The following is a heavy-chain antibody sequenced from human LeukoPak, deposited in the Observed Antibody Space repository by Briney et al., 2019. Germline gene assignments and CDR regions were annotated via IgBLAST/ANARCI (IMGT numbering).Heavy chain of an antibody. CDR3: ARGQGAAGGDYFDY. J-gene: IGHJ4*02. CDR1: GDSITSGGYY. D-gene: IGHD6-13*01. CDR2: IYKTGST. Sequence: SQTLSLTCTVSGDSITSGGYYWSWIRQRPGKGLEWIGYIYKTGSTYYNPSLKSRVTMSVDTSRNQFSLKLSSVTAADTAVYYCARGQGAAGGDYFDYWGQGTLVTVSS. V-gene: IGHV4-31*03.